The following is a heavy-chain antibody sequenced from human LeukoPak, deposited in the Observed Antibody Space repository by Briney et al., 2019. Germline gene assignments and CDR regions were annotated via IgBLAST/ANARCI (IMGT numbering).Heavy chain of an antibody. CDR3: ARGLVNSRTSFDY. CDR2: MNPNRGNT. Sequence: ASVKVSCKASVYTFTTYEISGVRQATGQGGEWMGWMNPNRGNTGYAQKFQGRVAMTRNTSISTVYMELSSMKSEDTAVYYCARGLVNSRTSFDYWGQGTLVTVSS. J-gene: IGHJ4*02. D-gene: IGHD6-13*01. CDR1: VYTFTTYE. V-gene: IGHV1-8*02.